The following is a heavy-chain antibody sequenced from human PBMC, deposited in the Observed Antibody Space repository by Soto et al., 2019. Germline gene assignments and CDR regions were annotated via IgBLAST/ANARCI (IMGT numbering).Heavy chain of an antibody. CDR1: GGSINTATHS. V-gene: IGHV4-30-2*01. CDR2: IYHSGST. CDR3: AGGGGVTTTGDDY. J-gene: IGHJ4*02. D-gene: IGHD4-4*01. Sequence: QLQLQESGSGLVKPSQTLSLTCAVSGGSINTATHSWSWIRQPPGKGLEWIGYIYHSGSTYYNPSIKRRVTISKDTSNHHCSLRLSSGTAADTAVYYCAGGGGVTTTGDDYWGQGILVTVSS.